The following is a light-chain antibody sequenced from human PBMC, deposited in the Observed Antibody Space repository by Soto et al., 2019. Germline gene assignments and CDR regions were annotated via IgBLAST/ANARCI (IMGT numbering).Light chain of an antibody. Sequence: QSALTQPASVSGSPGQSITISCSGTSSDFGGYNVVSWYQQHPGKAPKLIIYEGTKRPSGVSNRFSGSKSGNAASLTISGLQTEDEADYYFCSYADTSTFWVVFGGGTKVTVL. CDR2: EGT. CDR3: CSYADTSTFWVV. J-gene: IGLJ3*02. CDR1: SSDFGGYNV. V-gene: IGLV2-23*03.